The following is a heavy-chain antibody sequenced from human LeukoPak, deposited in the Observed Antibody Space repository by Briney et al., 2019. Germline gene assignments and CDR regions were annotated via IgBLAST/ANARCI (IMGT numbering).Heavy chain of an antibody. V-gene: IGHV3-23*01. Sequence: PGGSLRLSCAASGFTFSNYAMSWVRQAPGKGLEWVSAISGSGGSTYYADSVKGRFTISRDNSKNTLSLQMNSLRAEDTAVYYCAKDHKAEATVTTSSLFDYWGQGTLVTVSS. J-gene: IGHJ4*02. CDR1: GFTFSNYA. CDR3: AKDHKAEATVTTSSLFDY. CDR2: ISGSGGST. D-gene: IGHD4-17*01.